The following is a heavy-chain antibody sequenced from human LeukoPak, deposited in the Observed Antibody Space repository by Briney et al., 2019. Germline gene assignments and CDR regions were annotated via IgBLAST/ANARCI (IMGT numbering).Heavy chain of an antibody. CDR1: GGSISSYS. Sequence: SETLSLTCTVSGGSISSYSWSWIRQPPGKGLEWIGCRYDGGRDLYNPSLKSRVTISVDVSEKQISLSLRSVTAADTAVYFCARLVSYYDRSGPSDRFFDLWGRGTLVAVFS. D-gene: IGHD3-22*01. J-gene: IGHJ2*01. V-gene: IGHV4-59*12. CDR3: ARLVSYYDRSGPSDRFFDL. CDR2: RYDGGRD.